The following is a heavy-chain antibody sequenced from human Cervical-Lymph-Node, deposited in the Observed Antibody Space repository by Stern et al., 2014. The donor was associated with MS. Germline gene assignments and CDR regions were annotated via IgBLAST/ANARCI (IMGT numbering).Heavy chain of an antibody. CDR3: AKESGSYDYYYFGMDV. V-gene: IGHV3-23*04. D-gene: IGHD1-26*01. Sequence: EVQLVESGGGLVQPGGSLRLSCTASGLTFSSYGMSRVRQAPGKGLEGVSVISGSGADTYYGDSVKGRFTISRDNSKNTLYLRMNSLRAEDTAVYYCAKESGSYDYYYFGMDVWGQGTTVIVSS. J-gene: IGHJ6*02. CDR1: GLTFSSYG. CDR2: ISGSGADT.